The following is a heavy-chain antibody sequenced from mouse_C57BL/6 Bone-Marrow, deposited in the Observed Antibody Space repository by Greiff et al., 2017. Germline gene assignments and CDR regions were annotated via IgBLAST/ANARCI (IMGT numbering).Heavy chain of an antibody. CDR3: ARYGYYNWYFDV. J-gene: IGHJ1*03. Sequence: QVQLQQPGAELVKPGASVKMSCKASGYTFTSYWITWVKQRPGQGLEWIGDIYPGSGSTNYNEKFKSKATLTVDTSSSTAYMQLSSLTSEDSAVYYSARYGYYNWYFDVWGTGTTVTVSS. CDR2: IYPGSGST. V-gene: IGHV1-55*01. CDR1: GYTFTSYW. D-gene: IGHD2-3*01.